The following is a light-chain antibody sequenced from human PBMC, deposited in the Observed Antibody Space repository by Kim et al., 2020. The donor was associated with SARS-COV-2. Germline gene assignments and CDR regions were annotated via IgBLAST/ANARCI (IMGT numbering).Light chain of an antibody. J-gene: IGKJ2*01. V-gene: IGKV3-15*01. Sequence: EIVMTQSPATLSVSPGERATLSCRASQSVSSNLAWYQQKPGQAPRLLIYGASTRATGIPARFSGSGSGTEFTLTISSLQSEDFAVYYCQQHNNWPQTFGQGTKLEI. CDR2: GAS. CDR1: QSVSSN. CDR3: QQHNNWPQT.